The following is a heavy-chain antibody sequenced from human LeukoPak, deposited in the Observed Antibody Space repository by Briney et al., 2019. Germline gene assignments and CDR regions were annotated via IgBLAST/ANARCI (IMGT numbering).Heavy chain of an antibody. D-gene: IGHD6-19*01. CDR2: ITNNGRST. CDR1: GFTLSRYA. V-gene: IGHV3-64D*06. CDR3: ARDVVDSSGWYYRWFDP. J-gene: IGHJ5*02. Sequence: GGSLRLSCSASGFTLSRYAMHWVRQPPGKGLEYVSAITNNGRSTYYADSVKGRFTISRDNSKNTLYLQMSSLRVEDTAVYYCARDVVDSSGWYYRWFDPWGQGTLVTVSS.